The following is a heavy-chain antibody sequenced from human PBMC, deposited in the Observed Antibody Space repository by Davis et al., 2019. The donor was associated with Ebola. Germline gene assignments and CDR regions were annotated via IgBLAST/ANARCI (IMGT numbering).Heavy chain of an antibody. D-gene: IGHD3-3*01. CDR2: INPNSGGT. CDR1: GYTFTSYD. CDR3: ARGNYDFWSGISWDYYYGMDV. Sequence: ASVKVSCKASGYTFTSYDINWVRQAPGQGLEWMGWINPNSGGTNYAQKFQGWVTMTRDTSISTAYMELSRLRSDDTAVYYCARGNYDFWSGISWDYYYGMDVWGQGTTVTVSS. J-gene: IGHJ6*02. V-gene: IGHV1-2*04.